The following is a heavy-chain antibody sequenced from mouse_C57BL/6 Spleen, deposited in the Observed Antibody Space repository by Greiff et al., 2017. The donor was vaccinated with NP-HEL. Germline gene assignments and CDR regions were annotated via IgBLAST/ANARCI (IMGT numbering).Heavy chain of an antibody. CDR2: IYTGGGFN. D-gene: IGHD1-3*01. CDR1: GYTFTNYW. CDR3: ARTGTKVYYYAMDY. Sequence: QVQLQQSGAELVRPGTSVKMSCKASGYTFTNYWIGWAKQRPGHGLEWIGDIYTGGGFNNSNEKLKGNATLTADKSSSTSYMQFSSLTSEDSAIYYCARTGTKVYYYAMDYWGQGTSVTVSS. V-gene: IGHV1-63*01. J-gene: IGHJ4*01.